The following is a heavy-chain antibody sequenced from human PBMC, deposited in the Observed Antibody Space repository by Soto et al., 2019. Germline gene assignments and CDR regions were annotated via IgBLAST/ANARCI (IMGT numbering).Heavy chain of an antibody. Sequence: GGALLVACASSGFSFSSYAMSWVRQAPGKGLDWVSEISGGGGSTDYADSVKGRFTISRDNSKNTLYLQLNSLRAEDTAVYYCAKDSGAVAGPYWGQGTLVTVSS. CDR1: GFSFSSYA. V-gene: IGHV3-23*01. D-gene: IGHD6-19*01. CDR3: AKDSGAVAGPY. J-gene: IGHJ4*02. CDR2: ISGGGGST.